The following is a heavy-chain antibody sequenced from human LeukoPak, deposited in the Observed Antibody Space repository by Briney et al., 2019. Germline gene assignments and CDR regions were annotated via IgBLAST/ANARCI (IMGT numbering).Heavy chain of an antibody. CDR1: GFTVSSNY. J-gene: IGHJ4*02. Sequence: PGGSLRLSCAASGFTVSSNYMSWVRQAPGKGLEWVGRIKSKTDGGTTDYAAPVKGRFTISKDDSKNTLYLQMNSLKTEDTAVYYCTAASDSGDYWGQGTLVTVSS. CDR2: IKSKTDGGTT. CDR3: TAASDSGDY. V-gene: IGHV3-15*01. D-gene: IGHD2-15*01.